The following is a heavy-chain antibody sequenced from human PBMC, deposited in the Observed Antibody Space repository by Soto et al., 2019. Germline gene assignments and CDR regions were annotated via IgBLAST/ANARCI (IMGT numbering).Heavy chain of an antibody. V-gene: IGHV6-1*01. CDR1: GDSVSSNSAA. J-gene: IGHJ4*02. D-gene: IGHD2-15*01. CDR3: ARQERPRYCSGGSCSGYTFDY. Sequence: PSQTLSLTCAISGDSVSSNSAAWNWIRQSPSRGLEWLGRTYCRSKCYNDYVVSVKSRITITPDTSKNQFSLQLSSVTAADTAVYYCARQERPRYCSGGSCSGYTFDYWGQGTLVTVSA. CDR2: TYCRSKCYN.